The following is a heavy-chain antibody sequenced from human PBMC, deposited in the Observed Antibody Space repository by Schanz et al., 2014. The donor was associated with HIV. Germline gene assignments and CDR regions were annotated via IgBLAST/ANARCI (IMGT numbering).Heavy chain of an antibody. CDR1: GLTFSNYA. CDR2: ISGGGGDT. J-gene: IGHJ4*02. CDR3: AKGGGWLHCWLDY. Sequence: EVQLMDSGGGLVRPGGSLRLSCAASGLTFSNYAMSWVRQAPGKGLEWVSGISGGGGDTYYADSVKGRFTISRDNSKNTLYLQMNSLRAEDTAVYYCAKGGGWLHCWLDYWGQGTLVTVSS. V-gene: IGHV3-23*01. D-gene: IGHD5-12*01.